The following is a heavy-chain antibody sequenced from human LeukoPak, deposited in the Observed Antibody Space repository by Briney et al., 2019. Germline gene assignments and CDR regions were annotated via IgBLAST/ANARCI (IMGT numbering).Heavy chain of an antibody. CDR1: GYTFTGYY. Sequence: ASVKVSCKASGYTFTGYYMHWVRQAPGQGLEWMGWINPNSGGTNYAQKFQGRVTMTRDTSISTAYMELSRLRSDDTAVYYCARDIAWVSSSWYGGNWFDPWGQGTLVTVSS. V-gene: IGHV1-2*02. CDR3: ARDIAWVSSSWYGGNWFDP. CDR2: INPNSGGT. D-gene: IGHD6-13*01. J-gene: IGHJ5*02.